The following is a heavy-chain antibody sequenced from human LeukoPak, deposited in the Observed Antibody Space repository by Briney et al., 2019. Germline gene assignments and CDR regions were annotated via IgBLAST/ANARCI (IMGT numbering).Heavy chain of an antibody. V-gene: IGHV1-2*02. Sequence: GASVKVSCKASGYTFTSYDINWVRQAPGQGLGWMGWINPNSGGTNYAQKFQGRVTMTRDTSISTAYMELSRLRSDDTAVYYCARVQVSPNWFDPWGQGTLVTVSS. J-gene: IGHJ5*02. CDR2: INPNSGGT. CDR1: GYTFTSYD. CDR3: ARVQVSPNWFDP.